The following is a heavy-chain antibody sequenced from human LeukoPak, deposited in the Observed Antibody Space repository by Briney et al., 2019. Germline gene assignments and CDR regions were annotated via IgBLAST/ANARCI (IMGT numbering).Heavy chain of an antibody. J-gene: IGHJ5*02. CDR1: GFTFSSYG. D-gene: IGHD6-19*01. CDR3: AKFTLSGWYNWFDP. CDR2: IRYDGSNK. V-gene: IGHV3-30*02. Sequence: PGGSLRLSCAASGFTFSSYGMHWVRQAPGKGLEWVAFIRYDGSNKYYADSVKGRFTISRDNSKNTLCLQMNSLRAEDTAVYYCAKFTLSGWYNWFDPWGQGTLVTVSS.